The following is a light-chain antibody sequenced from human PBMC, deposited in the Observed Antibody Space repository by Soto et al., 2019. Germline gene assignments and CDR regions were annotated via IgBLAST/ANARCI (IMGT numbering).Light chain of an antibody. J-gene: IGLJ1*01. CDR2: DVS. CDR3: SSYTTGGSYV. CDR1: SSDVGGYNS. Sequence: QSALTQPASVSGSPGLSIAISCTGTSSDVGGYNSVSWYQQHPGKAPKLMIYDVSNRPSGVSNRFSGSKSSNTASLTISGLQAEDEGDYYCSSYTTGGSYVFGTGTKLTVL. V-gene: IGLV2-14*01.